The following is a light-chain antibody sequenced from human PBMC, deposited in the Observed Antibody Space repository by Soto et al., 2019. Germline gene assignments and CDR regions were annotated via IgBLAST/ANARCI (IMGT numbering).Light chain of an antibody. J-gene: IGKJ5*01. CDR3: QQSYSTLIT. Sequence: VMTQSPATLSVSPGGRDPLSCRASQSVSSYLAWSQQKPGQAPRLRIEDASIRASGFPARFCGSGAGTDCTLTSSSLQPEDFATYYCQQSYSTLITFGQGTRLEIK. CDR1: QSVSSY. CDR2: DAS. V-gene: IGKV3D-15*01.